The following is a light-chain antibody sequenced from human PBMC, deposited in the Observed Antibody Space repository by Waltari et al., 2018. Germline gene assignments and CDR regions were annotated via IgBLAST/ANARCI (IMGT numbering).Light chain of an antibody. CDR3: SSYTSSITYV. J-gene: IGLJ1*01. CDR2: DVT. V-gene: IGLV2-14*01. CDR1: SDDVGCYNA. Sequence: QSALTQPASVSGSPGQSIAISCTGTSDDVGCYNAVAWYQQHPGKAPKLIIYDVTNRPSGISNRFSGSKSGNTASLTISGLRAEDEADYYCSSYTSSITYVFGTGTKVTVL.